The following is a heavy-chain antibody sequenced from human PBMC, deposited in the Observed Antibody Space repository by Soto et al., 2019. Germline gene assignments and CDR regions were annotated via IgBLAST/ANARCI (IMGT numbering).Heavy chain of an antibody. Sequence: QVQLVQSGSELKKPGASVKVSCKASGYTFTSYAMNWVRQAPGQGLEWMGWINTNTGNPTYAQGFTGRFVFSLDTSXXTAYLQICSLKAEDTAVYYCARDFANGDFSLGFDPWGQGTLVTVSS. CDR3: ARDFANGDFSLGFDP. J-gene: IGHJ5*02. D-gene: IGHD4-17*01. V-gene: IGHV7-4-1*01. CDR1: GYTFTSYA. CDR2: INTNTGNP.